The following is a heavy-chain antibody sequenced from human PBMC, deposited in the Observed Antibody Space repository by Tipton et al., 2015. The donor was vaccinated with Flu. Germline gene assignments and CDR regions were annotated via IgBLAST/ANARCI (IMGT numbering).Heavy chain of an antibody. V-gene: IGHV3-7*01. J-gene: IGHJ5*02. CDR2: MDQDGSEK. Sequence: GSLRLSCEASGFTFSDYWMNWVRQAPGKGLEWVANMDQDGSEKNYVDSVKGRFTISRDNAKNSLYLQMNSLRADDTALYYCVRFAGGSWGQGTLVTVSS. CDR3: VRFAGGS. CDR1: GFTFSDYW. D-gene: IGHD3-16*01.